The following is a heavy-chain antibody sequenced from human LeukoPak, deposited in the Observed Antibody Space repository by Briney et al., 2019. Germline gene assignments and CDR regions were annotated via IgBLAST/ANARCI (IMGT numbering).Heavy chain of an antibody. D-gene: IGHD4-23*01. J-gene: IGHJ4*02. Sequence: PSETLSLTCAVYGGSFSGYYWSWIRQPPGKGLEWIGEINHSGSTNYNPSLKSRVTISVDTSKNQFSLQLNSVTPEDTAVYYCARGTVVTYYFDYWGQGTLVTVSS. CDR1: GGSFSGYY. V-gene: IGHV4-34*01. CDR2: INHSGST. CDR3: ARGTVVTYYFDY.